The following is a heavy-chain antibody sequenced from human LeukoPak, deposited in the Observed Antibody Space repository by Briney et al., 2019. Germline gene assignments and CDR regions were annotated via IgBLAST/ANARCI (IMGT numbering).Heavy chain of an antibody. CDR3: ARVSYCGGDCSTGSFDY. CDR1: GFTFSSYG. CDR2: IRYDGSNK. J-gene: IGHJ4*02. V-gene: IGHV3-30*02. D-gene: IGHD2-21*02. Sequence: GGSLRLSCAASGFTFSSYGMHWVRQAPGKGLEWVAFIRYDGSNKYYADSVKGRFTISRDNAKNSLYLQMNSLRAEDTAVYYCARVSYCGGDCSTGSFDYWGQGTLVTVSS.